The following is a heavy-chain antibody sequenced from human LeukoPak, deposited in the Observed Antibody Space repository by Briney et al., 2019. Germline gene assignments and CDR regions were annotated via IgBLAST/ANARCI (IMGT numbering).Heavy chain of an antibody. CDR2: VNHSGST. Sequence: PSETLSLTCAVYGGSFSGYYWSWIRQPPGKGLEWIGEVNHSGSTNYNPSLKSRVTIPVDTSKNQFSLKLSSVTAADTAVYYCARVTTVPAREAYYYYGMDVWGQGTTVTVSS. D-gene: IGHD4-17*01. V-gene: IGHV4-34*01. CDR1: GGSFSGYY. CDR3: ARVTTVPAREAYYYYGMDV. J-gene: IGHJ6*02.